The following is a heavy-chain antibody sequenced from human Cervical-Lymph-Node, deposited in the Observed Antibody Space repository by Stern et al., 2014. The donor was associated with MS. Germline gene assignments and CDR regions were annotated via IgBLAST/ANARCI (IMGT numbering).Heavy chain of an antibody. J-gene: IGHJ5*02. Sequence: EVQLVESGGGLVQPGGSLRLSCAASGFTFSSYWMHWVRQAPGKGLVWVSRINSDGSSTSYADSVKGRFTISRDNAKNTLYLQMNSLRAEDTAVYYCARAIAVAGTRWFDPWGQGTLVTVSS. CDR3: ARAIAVAGTRWFDP. CDR1: GFTFSSYW. V-gene: IGHV3-74*02. CDR2: INSDGSST. D-gene: IGHD6-19*01.